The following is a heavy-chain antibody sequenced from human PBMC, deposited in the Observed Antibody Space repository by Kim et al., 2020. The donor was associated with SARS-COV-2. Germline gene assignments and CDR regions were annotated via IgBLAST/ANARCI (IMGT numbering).Heavy chain of an antibody. J-gene: IGHJ4*01. CDR2: ISYDGSNK. D-gene: IGHD3-9*01. CDR3: ARDYDILTGYYSPFYFH. Sequence: GGSLRLSCAVSGFTFSSYAMHWVRQAPGKGLEWVAVISYDGSNKYYADSVKGRFTISRDISKNTLYLQMNRLRAEDTAVYYCARDYDILTGYYSPFYFH. V-gene: IGHV3-30*04. CDR1: GFTFSSYA.